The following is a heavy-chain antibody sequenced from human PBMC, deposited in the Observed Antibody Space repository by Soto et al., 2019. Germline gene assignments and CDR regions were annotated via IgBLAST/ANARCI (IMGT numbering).Heavy chain of an antibody. CDR2: IYYSGST. D-gene: IGHD6-13*01. J-gene: IGHJ6*03. CDR3: ARVGVAAGYYYMDV. Sequence: SETLSLTCTVSGGSISSYYWSWIRQPPGKGLEWIGYIYYSGSTKYNPSLKSRVTISVDTSKNQFSLKLSSVTAADTAVYYCARVGVAAGYYYMDVWGKGTTVTVSS. V-gene: IGHV4-59*01. CDR1: GGSISSYY.